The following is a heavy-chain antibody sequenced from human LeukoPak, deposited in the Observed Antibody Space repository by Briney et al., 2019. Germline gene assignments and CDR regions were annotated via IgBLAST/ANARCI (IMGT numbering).Heavy chain of an antibody. CDR2: IGSSGSTI. CDR1: GFTFSDYY. J-gene: IGHJ4*02. CDR3: ARVEGYCSSTSCLGGYFDY. Sequence: GGSLRLSCAASGFTFSDYYMSWIRQAPGKGLEWVSYIGSSGSTIYYADSVKGRFTISRDNAKNSLYLQMNSLRAEDTAVYYCARVEGYCSSTSCLGGYFDYWGQGTLVTVSS. V-gene: IGHV3-11*01. D-gene: IGHD2-2*01.